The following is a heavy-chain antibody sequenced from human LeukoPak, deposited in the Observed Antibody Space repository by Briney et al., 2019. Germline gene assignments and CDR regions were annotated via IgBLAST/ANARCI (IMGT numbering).Heavy chain of an antibody. D-gene: IGHD1-26*01. J-gene: IGHJ6*03. CDR1: GGSISSSSYY. CDR2: IYYSGST. V-gene: IGHV4-39*01. CDR3: ARLYSGSYWALAPHMDA. Sequence: PSETLSLTCPVSGGSISSSSYYWGWIRQPPGKGLEWIGSIYYSGSTYYNPSLKSRVTISVDTSKNQFSLKQSSVTAADTAVYYCARLYSGSYWALAPHMDAWGKGTTVTVSS.